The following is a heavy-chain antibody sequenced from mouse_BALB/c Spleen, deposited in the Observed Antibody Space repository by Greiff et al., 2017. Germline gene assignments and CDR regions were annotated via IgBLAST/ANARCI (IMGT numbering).Heavy chain of an antibody. J-gene: IGHJ3*01. CDR3: ASPIYYDYEAFAY. CDR1: GFSLTSYG. Sequence: VKLMESGPGLVAPSQSLSITCTVSGFSLTSYGVHWVRQPPGKGLEWLGVIWAGGSTNYNSALMSRLSISKDNSKSQVFLKMNSLQTDDTAMYYCASPIYYDYEAFAYWGQGTLVTVSA. D-gene: IGHD2-4*01. CDR2: IWAGGST. V-gene: IGHV2-9*02.